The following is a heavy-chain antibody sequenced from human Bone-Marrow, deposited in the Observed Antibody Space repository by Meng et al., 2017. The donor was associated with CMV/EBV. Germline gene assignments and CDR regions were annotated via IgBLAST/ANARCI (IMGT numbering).Heavy chain of an antibody. CDR2: ISSSSYI. J-gene: IGHJ4*02. CDR3: ARSRFWAAAGTTAFDY. CDR1: GFTFSSYW. Sequence: GESLKISCAASGFTFSSYWMNWVRQAPGKGLEWVSSISSSSYIYYADSVKGRFTISRDNAKNSLYLQMNSLRAEDTAVYYCARSRFWAAAGTTAFDYWGQGTLVTVSS. V-gene: IGHV3-21*01. D-gene: IGHD6-13*01.